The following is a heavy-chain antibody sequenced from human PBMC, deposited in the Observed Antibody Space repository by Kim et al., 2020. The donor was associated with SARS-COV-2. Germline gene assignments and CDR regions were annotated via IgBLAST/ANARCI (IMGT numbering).Heavy chain of an antibody. D-gene: IGHD2-2*01. CDR3: ASLVVVPAAEFDY. Sequence: YYAELVKGRFTTSRDNAKTALYLQMTGLRAEDTAVYYCASLVVVPAAEFDYWGQGTLVTVSS. J-gene: IGHJ4*02. V-gene: IGHV3-48*03.